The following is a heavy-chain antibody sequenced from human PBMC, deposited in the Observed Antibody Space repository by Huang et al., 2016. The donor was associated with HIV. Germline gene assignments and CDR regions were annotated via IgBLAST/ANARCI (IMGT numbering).Heavy chain of an antibody. Sequence: EVLLVQSGAELKEPGESLKISCKASGYGFGSYWIGGVRQKPGKGLEGMGIIYPRDSETKYSPSFDGQVTISADKSTRTAYLQWESLKAPDTAIYFCARQVDGFRSHFDFWGQGTLVSVSS. V-gene: IGHV5-51*01. D-gene: IGHD5-18*01. CDR3: ARQVDGFRSHFDF. J-gene: IGHJ4*02. CDR2: IYPRDSET. CDR1: GYGFGSYW.